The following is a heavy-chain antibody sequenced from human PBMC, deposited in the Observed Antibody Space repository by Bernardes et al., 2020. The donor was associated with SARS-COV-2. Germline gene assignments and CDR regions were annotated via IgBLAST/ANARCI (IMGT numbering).Heavy chain of an antibody. CDR3: ARDLKMGYNGLDV. V-gene: IGHV3-66*02. D-gene: IGHD3-16*01. Sequence: GGSLRLSCAASGFTVGSNSINWVRQAPGKGLEWVSLIYSGGTIFYSDSVKGRFTISRDNSKNTVFLHMDRLRPEDTAIYYCARDLKMGYNGLDVWGQGTTVTVSS. CDR1: GFTVGSNS. J-gene: IGHJ6*02. CDR2: IYSGGTI.